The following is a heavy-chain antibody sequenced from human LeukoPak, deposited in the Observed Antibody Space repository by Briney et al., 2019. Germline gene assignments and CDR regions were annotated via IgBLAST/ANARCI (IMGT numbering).Heavy chain of an antibody. J-gene: IGHJ4*02. CDR1: GGSISSYY. Sequence: PSETLSLTCTVSGGSISSYYWSWIRQTPGKGLEWVSAISGSGGSTYYADSVKGRFTISRDNSKNTLYLQMNSLRAKDTAVYYCAKDRPHYNYDILTGYLYYFDYWGQGTLVTVSS. CDR3: AKDRPHYNYDILTGYLYYFDY. CDR2: ISGSGGST. V-gene: IGHV3-23*01. D-gene: IGHD3-9*01.